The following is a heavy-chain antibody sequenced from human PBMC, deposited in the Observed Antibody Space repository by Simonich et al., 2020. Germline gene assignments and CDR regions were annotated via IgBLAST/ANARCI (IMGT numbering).Heavy chain of an antibody. CDR3: ARNGLVGILKAFDI. J-gene: IGHJ3*02. V-gene: IGHV1-2*02. CDR2: INPNSGGT. D-gene: IGHD2-21*01. CDR1: GYTFTGYY. Sequence: QVQLVQSGAEVKKPGASVKVSCKASGYTFTGYYMHWVRQAPGQGLEWMGWINPNSGGTNHEQNFQGRVTMTRDTSISTAYMELSRLRSDDTAVYYCARNGLVGILKAFDIWGQGTMVTVSS.